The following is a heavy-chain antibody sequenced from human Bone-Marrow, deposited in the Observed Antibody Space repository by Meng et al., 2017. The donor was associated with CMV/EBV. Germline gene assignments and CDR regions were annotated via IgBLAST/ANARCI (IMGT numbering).Heavy chain of an antibody. CDR1: GFTFSSSW. V-gene: IGHV3-7*01. D-gene: IGHD3-10*01. Sequence: GESLKISCAASGFTFSSSWMSWVRQAPGKGLEWVANISPDGSEKNYVDSVKGRLTMSRDNAKNSVSLQMNSLRAEDTAVYYCARSSTSGLRNFDYWGQGNLVTVSS. J-gene: IGHJ4*02. CDR2: ISPDGSEK. CDR3: ARSSTSGLRNFDY.